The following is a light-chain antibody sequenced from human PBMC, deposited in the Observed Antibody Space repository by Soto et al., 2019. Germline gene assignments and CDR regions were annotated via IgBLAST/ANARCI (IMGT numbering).Light chain of an antibody. CDR2: NNN. Sequence: QAVVTQPPSVSGTPGQRVAISCSGSSSNIGSGTVNWYQQLPGTAPKLLIYNNNQWPSGVPDRFSGSKSGTSASLAISGLQSEDEADYYCASWDVSLNGLYVFGTGTKLTVL. J-gene: IGLJ1*01. V-gene: IGLV1-44*01. CDR1: SSNIGSGT. CDR3: ASWDVSLNGLYV.